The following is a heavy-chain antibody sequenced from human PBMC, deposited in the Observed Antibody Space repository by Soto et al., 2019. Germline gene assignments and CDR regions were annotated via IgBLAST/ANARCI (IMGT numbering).Heavy chain of an antibody. D-gene: IGHD3-22*01. V-gene: IGHV3-74*01. CDR2: INSEGTGT. J-gene: IGHJ4*02. Sequence: GGSLRLSCAASGFTFSSYWMHWVRQVPGKGLVWVSRINSEGTGTIYADSVKGRFTISRDNAKNTLYLQMNSLRAEDTAVYYCVRAYDSSGYNSDYWGQGTTVTVSS. CDR1: GFTFSSYW. CDR3: VRAYDSSGYNSDY.